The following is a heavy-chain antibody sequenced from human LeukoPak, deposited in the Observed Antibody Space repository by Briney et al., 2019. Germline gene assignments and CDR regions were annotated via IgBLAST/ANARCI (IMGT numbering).Heavy chain of an antibody. D-gene: IGHD6-13*01. CDR2: IYYDGST. V-gene: IGHV4-39*07. CDR1: GGSISITNYY. J-gene: IGHJ4*02. Sequence: PSETLSLTCTVSGGSISITNYYWGWIRQPPGKGLEWVGNIYYDGSTYYNPSLKSRVTISVDKSKNQFSLKLSSVTAADTAVYYCARYSSSYNYFDYWGQGTLVTVSS. CDR3: ARYSSSYNYFDY.